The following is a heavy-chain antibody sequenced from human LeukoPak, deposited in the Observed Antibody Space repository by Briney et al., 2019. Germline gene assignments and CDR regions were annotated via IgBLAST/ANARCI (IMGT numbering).Heavy chain of an antibody. Sequence: GASVKVSCKASGYTFTGYYMHWVRRAPGQGLEWMGWINPNSGGTNYAQKFQGRVTMTRDTSISTAYMELSRLRSDDTAVYYCARDAAYSSSWYWFDPWGQGTLVTVSS. CDR1: GYTFTGYY. CDR2: INPNSGGT. V-gene: IGHV1-2*02. D-gene: IGHD6-13*01. J-gene: IGHJ5*02. CDR3: ARDAAYSSSWYWFDP.